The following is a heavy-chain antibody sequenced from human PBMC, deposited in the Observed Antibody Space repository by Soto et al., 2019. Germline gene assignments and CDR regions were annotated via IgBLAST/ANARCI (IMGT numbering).Heavy chain of an antibody. CDR1: GYIFTSYY. D-gene: IGHD3-10*01. CDR3: SRVDPGETSPFDN. CDR2: INPFDGSR. J-gene: IGHJ4*01. V-gene: IGHV1-46*03. Sequence: GASVKVSCKASGYIFTSYYIHWVRQAPGQGLEWMGWINPFDGSRMFAQSFQGRVTMTRDTSTSTVYMEVSSLRSEDTAVYYSSRVDPGETSPFDNWG.